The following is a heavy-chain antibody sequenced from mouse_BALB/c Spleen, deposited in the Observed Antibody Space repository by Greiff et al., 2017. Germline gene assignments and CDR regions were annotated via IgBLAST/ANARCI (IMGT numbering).Heavy chain of an antibody. CDR1: GDSITSGY. Sequence: VHVKQSGPSLVKPSQTLSLTCSVTGDSITSGYWNWIRKFPGNKLEYMGYISYSGSTYYNPSLKSRISITRDTSKNQYYLQLNSVTTEDTATYYCARMDYYGSSFDYWGQGTTLTVSS. CDR3: ARMDYYGSSFDY. V-gene: IGHV3-8*02. CDR2: ISYSGST. D-gene: IGHD1-1*01. J-gene: IGHJ2*01.